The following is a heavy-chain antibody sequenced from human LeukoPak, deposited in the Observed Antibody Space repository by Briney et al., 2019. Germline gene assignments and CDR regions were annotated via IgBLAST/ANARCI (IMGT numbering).Heavy chain of an antibody. Sequence: SETLSLTCTVSGGSISSSSYYWGWIRQPPGKGLEWIGSIYYSGSTYYNPSLKSRVTISVDTSKNQFSLKLSSVTAADTAVYYRARDPAYYYGSGSHGGVFDYWGQGTLVTVSS. D-gene: IGHD3-10*01. CDR1: GGSISSSSYY. CDR2: IYYSGST. CDR3: ARDPAYYYGSGSHGGVFDY. J-gene: IGHJ4*02. V-gene: IGHV4-39*07.